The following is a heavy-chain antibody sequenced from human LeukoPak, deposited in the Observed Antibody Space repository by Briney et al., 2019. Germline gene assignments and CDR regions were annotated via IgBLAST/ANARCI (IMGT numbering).Heavy chain of an antibody. V-gene: IGHV4-59*08. D-gene: IGHD4-17*01. CDR3: VRHDGSWHGAINLDY. J-gene: IGHJ4*02. CDR2: IYYSGGT. Sequence: SETLSLTCTVSGGSISGYYWSWIRQPPGKGLEWIGYIYYSGGTNHNPSLKSRVTISVDTSKNQFSLKLSSVTAADTAVYYCVRHDGSWHGAINLDYWGQGTLVTVSS. CDR1: GGSISGYY.